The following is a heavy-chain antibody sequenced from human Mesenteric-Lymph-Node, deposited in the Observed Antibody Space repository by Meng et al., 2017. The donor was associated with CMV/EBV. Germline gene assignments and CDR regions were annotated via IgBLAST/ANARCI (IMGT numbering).Heavy chain of an antibody. Sequence: GSLRLSCTVSGGSISSRSYYWGWIRQPPGKGLEWIGSISYSGSTYYNPSLKSRVTISVDTSKSQFSLKLSSVTAADTAVYYCARGKGWGSTVLTRYYYGMDVWGQGTTVTVSS. CDR2: ISYSGST. D-gene: IGHD4-23*01. V-gene: IGHV4-39*01. CDR3: ARGKGWGSTVLTRYYYGMDV. CDR1: GGSISSRSYY. J-gene: IGHJ6*02.